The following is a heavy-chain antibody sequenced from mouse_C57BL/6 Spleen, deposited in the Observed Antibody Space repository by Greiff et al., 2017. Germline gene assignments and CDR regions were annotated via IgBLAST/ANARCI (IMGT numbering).Heavy chain of an antibody. V-gene: IGHV5-16*01. D-gene: IGHD1-1*01. CDR2: INYDGSST. J-gene: IGHJ3*01. CDR3: ARGGGSSFPFAY. CDR1: GFTFSDYY. Sequence: DVKLVESEGGLVQPGSSMKLSCTASGFTFSDYYMAWVRQVPEKGLEWVANINYDGSSTYYLDSLKSRFIISRDNAKNILYLQMSSLKSEDTATYYCARGGGSSFPFAYWGQGTLVTVSA.